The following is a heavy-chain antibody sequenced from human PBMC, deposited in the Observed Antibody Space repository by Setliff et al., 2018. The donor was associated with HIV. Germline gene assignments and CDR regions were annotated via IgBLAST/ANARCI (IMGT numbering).Heavy chain of an antibody. CDR3: SISPPILMGNTNGGNGMDV. J-gene: IGHJ6*02. D-gene: IGHD2-8*01. CDR2: IKSKTDGGTT. CDR1: GLTVTEAW. V-gene: IGHV3-15*01. Sequence: GESLKISCAASGLTVTEAWMNWVRQAPGKGLKWVGRIKSKTDGGTTDHAALVKGRFTISRDDSKNMVYLQMNSLKTEDTGVYFCSISPPILMGNTNGGNGMDVWGQGTTVTV.